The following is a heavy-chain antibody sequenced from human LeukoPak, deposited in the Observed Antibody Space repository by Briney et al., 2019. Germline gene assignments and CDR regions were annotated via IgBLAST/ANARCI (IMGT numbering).Heavy chain of an antibody. Sequence: PGGSLRLSCAASGFTFSSYSMNWVRQAPGKGLEWVSAFSGSGGSTYYADSVKGRFTISRDNSKNTLYLQMNSLRAEDTAVYFCARSGGGWHGGYWGQGTLVTVSS. CDR2: FSGSGGST. V-gene: IGHV3-23*01. J-gene: IGHJ4*02. D-gene: IGHD6-19*01. CDR1: GFTFSSYS. CDR3: ARSGGGWHGGY.